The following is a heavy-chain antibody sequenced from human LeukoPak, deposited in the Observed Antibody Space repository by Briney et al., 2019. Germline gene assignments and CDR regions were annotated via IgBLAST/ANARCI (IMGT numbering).Heavy chain of an antibody. V-gene: IGHV1-69*13. CDR2: IIPIFGTA. Sequence: ASVKVSCKASGGTFSSYAISWVRQAPGQGLEWMGGIIPIFGTANYAQKFQGRVTITADESTSTAYMELSSLRSEDTAVYYCATEAIVVVTARDYWYFDLWGRGTLVTVSS. CDR1: GGTFSSYA. J-gene: IGHJ2*01. D-gene: IGHD2-21*02. CDR3: ATEAIVVVTARDYWYFDL.